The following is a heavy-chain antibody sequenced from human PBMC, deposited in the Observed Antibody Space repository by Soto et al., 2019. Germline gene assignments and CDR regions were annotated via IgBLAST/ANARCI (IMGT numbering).Heavy chain of an antibody. CDR3: ARAQYCSGGSCYSMGALGY. D-gene: IGHD2-15*01. V-gene: IGHV3-21*01. Sequence: EVQLVESGGGLFEPGGSLRLSCAASGFTFSSYSMNWVRQAPGKGLVWVSSISSSSSYIYYADSVKGRFTISRDNAKNSLYLQMNSLRAEDTAVYYCARAQYCSGGSCYSMGALGYWGQGTLVTVSS. J-gene: IGHJ4*02. CDR1: GFTFSSYS. CDR2: ISSSSSYI.